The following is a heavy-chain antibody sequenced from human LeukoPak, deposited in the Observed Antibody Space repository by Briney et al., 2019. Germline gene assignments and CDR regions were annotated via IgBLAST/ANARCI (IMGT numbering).Heavy chain of an antibody. D-gene: IGHD3-10*01. J-gene: IGHJ4*02. Sequence: PGGSLRLSCAASGFTFSSYAMPWVRQAPGKGLEYVSAISSNGGSTYYANSVKGRFAISRDNSKNTLYLQMGSLRAEDMAVYYCARESNYYGSGNMYDYWGQRTLVTVSS. CDR3: ARESNYYGSGNMYDY. CDR2: ISSNGGST. V-gene: IGHV3-64*01. CDR1: GFTFSSYA.